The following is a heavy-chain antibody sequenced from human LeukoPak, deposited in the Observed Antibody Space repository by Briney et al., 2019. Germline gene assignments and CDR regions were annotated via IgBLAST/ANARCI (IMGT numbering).Heavy chain of an antibody. CDR3: ARDYYYDSSGFQD. V-gene: IGHV3-30*04. CDR1: GFTFSSYA. Sequence: PGGSLRLSCAASGFTFSSYAMHWVRQAPGKGLEWVAVISYDGSNKYYADSVKGRFTISRDNSKNTLYLQMNSLRAEDTAVYYCARDYYYDSSGFQDWGQGTLVTVSS. D-gene: IGHD3-22*01. CDR2: ISYDGSNK. J-gene: IGHJ4*02.